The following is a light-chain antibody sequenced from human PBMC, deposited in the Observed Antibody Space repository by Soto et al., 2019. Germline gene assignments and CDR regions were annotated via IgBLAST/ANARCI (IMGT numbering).Light chain of an antibody. J-gene: IGLJ2*01. CDR3: QSYDNTYVVV. CDR2: EDN. Sequence: NFMLTQPHSVSESPGKTVTISCTRSGGSIASNYVQWYQQRPDSAPTPLIYEDNQRPSGVPDRFSGSLDTSSNSASLTISGLRTEDEADYYCQSYDNTYVVVFGGGTKLTVL. CDR1: GGSIASNY. V-gene: IGLV6-57*03.